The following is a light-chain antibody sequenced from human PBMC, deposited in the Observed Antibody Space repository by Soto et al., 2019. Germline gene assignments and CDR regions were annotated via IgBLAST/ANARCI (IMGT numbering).Light chain of an antibody. CDR1: QSVGNN. Sequence: EIVMTQSPATLSASPGERATLSCRASQSVGNNLAWYQQKPGQPPKLLIFWASTRESGVPDRFSGSGSGTDFTLTISRLQAEDVAVYYCQQYYYTPYSFGQGTKLEIK. CDR2: WAS. CDR3: QQYYYTPYS. J-gene: IGKJ2*03. V-gene: IGKV4-1*01.